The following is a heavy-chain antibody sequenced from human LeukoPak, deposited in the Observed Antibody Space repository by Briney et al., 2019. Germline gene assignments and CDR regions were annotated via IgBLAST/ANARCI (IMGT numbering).Heavy chain of an antibody. CDR2: ISSSGTYI. CDR1: GFTFSTYS. J-gene: IGHJ4*02. Sequence: GGSLRLSCAASGFTFSTYSMNWVRQAPGRGLEWVSSISSSGTYIYYADSVRGRFTISRDNSKNSLYLQMNSLRAEDTAVYYCASSFPRRDDYISNYFDYWGQGTLVTVSS. V-gene: IGHV3-21*01. D-gene: IGHD5-24*01. CDR3: ASSFPRRDDYISNYFDY.